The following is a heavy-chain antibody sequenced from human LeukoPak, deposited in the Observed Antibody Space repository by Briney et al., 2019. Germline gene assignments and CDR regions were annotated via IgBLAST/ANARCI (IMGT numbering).Heavy chain of an antibody. CDR2: ISSSGSTI. V-gene: IGHV3-48*03. CDR3: ARDSPNYDILTGYPYWYFDL. J-gene: IGHJ2*01. Sequence: PGGPLRLSCAASGFTFSSYEMNWVRQAPGKGLEWVSYISSSGSTIYYADSVRGRFTISRDNAKNSLYLQMNSQRAEDTAVYYCARDSPNYDILTGYPYWYFDLWGRGTLVTVSS. D-gene: IGHD3-9*01. CDR1: GFTFSSYE.